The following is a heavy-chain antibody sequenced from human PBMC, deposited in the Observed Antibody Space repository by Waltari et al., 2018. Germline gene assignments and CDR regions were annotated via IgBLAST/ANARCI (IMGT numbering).Heavy chain of an antibody. V-gene: IGHV1-18*01. D-gene: IGHD2-15*01. Sequence: IQLVQSGGGVKKPGASVRVSCTTSGYSFSRFGITWVRQAPGQGLEWVGWISGYSGNTEYAQKFQGRVFMTTETSTNTVYLDLKSLRSDDTAVYYCVRGPGPRVVVARPFDYWGQGTPVTVSS. CDR2: ISGYSGNT. J-gene: IGHJ4*02. CDR1: GYSFSRFG. CDR3: VRGPGPRVVVARPFDY.